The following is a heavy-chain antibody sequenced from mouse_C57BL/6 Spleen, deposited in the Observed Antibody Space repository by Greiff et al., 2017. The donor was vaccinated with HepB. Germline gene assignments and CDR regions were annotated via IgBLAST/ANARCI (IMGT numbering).Heavy chain of an antibody. CDR1: GYTFTDYE. V-gene: IGHV1-15*01. Sequence: VKVVESGAELVRPGASVTLSCKASGYTFTDYEMHWVKQTPVHGLEWIGAIDPETGGTAYNQKFKGKAILTADKSSSTAYMELRSLTSEDSAVYYCTRGLPYFDYWGQGTTLTVSS. J-gene: IGHJ2*01. CDR3: TRGLPYFDY. CDR2: IDPETGGT.